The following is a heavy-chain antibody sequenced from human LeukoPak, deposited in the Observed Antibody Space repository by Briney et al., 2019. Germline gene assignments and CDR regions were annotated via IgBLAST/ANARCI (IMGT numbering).Heavy chain of an antibody. CDR1: GFTFSSYA. Sequence: PGGSLRLSCAASGFTFSSYAMSWVRQAPGKGLEWVSVISSSGGRTYYADSVKGRFTISRDNSKRTLYLQMDSLRVEDTAVYYCAKLGDVYVWGNYHYAFYYFDYWGQGTLVTVSS. J-gene: IGHJ4*02. D-gene: IGHD3-16*02. CDR2: ISSSGGRT. V-gene: IGHV3-23*01. CDR3: AKLGDVYVWGNYHYAFYYFDY.